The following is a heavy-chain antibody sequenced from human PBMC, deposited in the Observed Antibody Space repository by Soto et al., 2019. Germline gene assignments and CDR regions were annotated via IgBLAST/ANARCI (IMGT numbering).Heavy chain of an antibody. Sequence: QVQLQESGPGLVKPSQTLSLTGTVSGGSISSGDYYWSWIRQPPGKGLEWIGYIYYSGSTYYNPSLKSRVTISVDTSKNQFSLKLSSVTAVDTAVYYCARVGGFGATTIDYWGQGTLVTVSS. J-gene: IGHJ4*02. CDR3: ARVGGFGATTIDY. V-gene: IGHV4-30-4*01. CDR2: IYYSGST. D-gene: IGHD3-10*01. CDR1: GGSISSGDYY.